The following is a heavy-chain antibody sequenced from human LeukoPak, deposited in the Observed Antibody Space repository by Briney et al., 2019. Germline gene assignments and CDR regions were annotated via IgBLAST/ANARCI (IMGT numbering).Heavy chain of an antibody. CDR3: ARDQRYFDWLPFDY. D-gene: IGHD3-9*01. V-gene: IGHV3-48*03. J-gene: IGHJ4*02. CDR1: GFTFSSYE. CDR2: ISSSGSNI. Sequence: GGSLRLSCAASGFTFSSYEMNWVRQAPGKGLEWVSYISSSGSNIYCADSVKGRFTISRDNAKNSLYLQMNSLRAEDTAVYYCARDQRYFDWLPFDYWGQGTLVTVSS.